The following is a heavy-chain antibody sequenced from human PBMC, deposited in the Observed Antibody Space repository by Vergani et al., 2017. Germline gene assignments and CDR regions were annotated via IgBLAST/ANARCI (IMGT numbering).Heavy chain of an antibody. CDR3: ARARCIETCYMSNWLDS. Sequence: DVHLTESGGGFFQPGGSLRLSCSASGFSFNSYWMHWVRQVPGKGLLWVSRIKSDGSITAYADSVKGRFTISRDNAQNTLYLQMNSLRVEGTGVYYCARARCIETCYMSNWLDSWGQATLLTVSS. V-gene: IGHV3-74*03. J-gene: IGHJ5*01. CDR2: IKSDGSIT. D-gene: IGHD3-9*01. CDR1: GFSFNSYW.